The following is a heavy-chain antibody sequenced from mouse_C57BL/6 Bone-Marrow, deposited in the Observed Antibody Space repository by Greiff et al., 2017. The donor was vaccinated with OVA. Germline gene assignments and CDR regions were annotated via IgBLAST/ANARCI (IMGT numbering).Heavy chain of an antibody. V-gene: IGHV3-6*01. CDR1: GYSITSGYY. D-gene: IGHD1-1*01. CDR2: ISYDGSN. CDR3: AKAVVATRDYYAMDY. J-gene: IGHJ4*01. Sequence: EVQLQESGPGLVKPSQSLSLTCSVTGYSITSGYYWNWIRQFPGNKLEWMGYISYDGSNNYNPSLKNRISITRDTSKNQFFLKLNSVTTEDTATYYCAKAVVATRDYYAMDYWGQGTSVTVSS.